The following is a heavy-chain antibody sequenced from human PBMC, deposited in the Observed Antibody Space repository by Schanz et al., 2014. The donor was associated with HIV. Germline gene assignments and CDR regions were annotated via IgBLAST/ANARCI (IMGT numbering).Heavy chain of an antibody. CDR1: GFPFSNFA. V-gene: IGHV3-23*01. J-gene: IGHJ4*02. CDR3: GTYNYXXXHDY. Sequence: QLLESGGGLVQPGGSLRLSCVASGFPFSNFAMSWVRQDPGRGLEWVSAISTGGERTFYADSVKGRFTISRDNSKNTLYLQMNSLRAEDTAIYHCGTYNYXXXHDYWGQGTLVTVSS. D-gene: IGHD1-20*01. CDR2: ISTGGERT.